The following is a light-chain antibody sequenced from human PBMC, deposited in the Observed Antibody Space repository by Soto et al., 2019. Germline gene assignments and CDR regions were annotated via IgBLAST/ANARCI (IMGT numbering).Light chain of an antibody. J-gene: IGKJ4*01. CDR2: GAS. V-gene: IGKV3-15*01. Sequence: ETLMTQSPATLSVSPGEGLTLSCRASQSISRTLAWYQQRPGQAPRLLIYGASSRATGVPARFSGSGSGTEFTLTISSLQSEDFAVYYCQQYNDWPLTFGGGTKVDIK. CDR1: QSISRT. CDR3: QQYNDWPLT.